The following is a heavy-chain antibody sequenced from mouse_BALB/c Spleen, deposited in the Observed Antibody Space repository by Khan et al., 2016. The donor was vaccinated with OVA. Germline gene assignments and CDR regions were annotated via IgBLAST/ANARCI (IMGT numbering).Heavy chain of an antibody. Sequence: EVQLQESGPSLVKPSQTLSLTCSVTGDSSTSGYWSWIRKFPGNKLEYMGYMIYTGYTDYNPSLKSRIAITRHTSKNQYYLQLNSVTAEDTATYYWARATYRYAFAYWGQGTLVTVSA. CDR1: GDSSTSGY. V-gene: IGHV3-8*02. D-gene: IGHD2-14*01. CDR2: MIYTGYT. CDR3: ARATYRYAFAY. J-gene: IGHJ3*01.